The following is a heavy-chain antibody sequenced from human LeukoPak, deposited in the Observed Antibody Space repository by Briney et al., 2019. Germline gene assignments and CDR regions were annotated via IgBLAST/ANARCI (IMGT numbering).Heavy chain of an antibody. CDR3: KMGYSSGWEPYYLDS. V-gene: IGHV4-61*02. CDR2: IYASGTT. CDR1: GDSISTGSYY. J-gene: IGHJ4*02. D-gene: IGHD6-19*01. Sequence: SETLSLTCTVSGDSISTGSYYWSWIRQPGGKGLEWIGRIYASGTTNYNPSLKSRVTISIDTSNNQFSLKLNSVTAADTAVYYCKMGYSSGWEPYYLDSWGQGILVTVSS.